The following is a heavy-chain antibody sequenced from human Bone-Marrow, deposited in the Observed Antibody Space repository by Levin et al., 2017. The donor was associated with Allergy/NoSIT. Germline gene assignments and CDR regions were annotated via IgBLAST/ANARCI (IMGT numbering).Heavy chain of an antibody. J-gene: IGHJ6*02. D-gene: IGHD6-6*01. Sequence: GGSLRLSCAASGFTFSSYAMHWVRQAPGKGLEWVAVISYDGSNKYYADSVKGRFTISRDNSKNTLYLQMNSLRAEDTAVYYCARPTREGIAARPAGTQYYYDYGMDVWGQGTTVTVSS. CDR3: ARPTREGIAARPAGTQYYYDYGMDV. CDR2: ISYDGSNK. V-gene: IGHV3-30*04. CDR1: GFTFSSYA.